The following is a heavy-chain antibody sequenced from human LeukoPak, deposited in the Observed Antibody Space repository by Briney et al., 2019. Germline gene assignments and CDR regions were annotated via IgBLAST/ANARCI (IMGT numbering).Heavy chain of an antibody. D-gene: IGHD6-13*01. CDR3: ARKMGIAAAGNPDYYYYGMDV. J-gene: IGHJ6*02. Sequence: KPGGSLRLSCAASGFTFSDYYMSWIRQAPGKGLEWVSYINSSGSYTNYADSVKGRFTISRDNAKNSLYLQMNSLRAEDTAVYCCARKMGIAAAGNPDYYYYGMDVWGQGTTVTVSS. CDR2: INSSGSYT. V-gene: IGHV3-11*06. CDR1: GFTFSDYY.